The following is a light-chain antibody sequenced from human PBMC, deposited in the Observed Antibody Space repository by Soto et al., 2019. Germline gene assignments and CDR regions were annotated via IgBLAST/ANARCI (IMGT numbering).Light chain of an antibody. CDR3: QQYGSSLFS. CDR2: GAS. CDR1: QSVTSNY. J-gene: IGKJ3*01. V-gene: IGKV3-20*01. Sequence: SVLTQSPGTLSSSPGERVTLSCRASQSVTSNYLAWYQQKPGQSPRLLIFGASIRDTGLPDRFSGSGSGTDFTLTISRLEPEDFAVYYCQQYGSSLFSFGPGTKVDIK.